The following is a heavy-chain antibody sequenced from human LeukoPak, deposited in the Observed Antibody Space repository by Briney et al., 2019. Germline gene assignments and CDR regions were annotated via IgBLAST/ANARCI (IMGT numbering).Heavy chain of an antibody. CDR2: ISRNSGAYT. CDR3: SKKGQNGDYGNPD. Sequence: PGGSLRLSCTASGFTFSTYDMYWVRQAPGKGLECVASISRNSGAYTYYAASVKGRFTISRDNSRSTLYLQMNGLRAEDTAVYYCSKKGQNGDYGNPDWGQRTLVTVSS. V-gene: IGHV3-23*01. CDR1: GFTFSTYD. D-gene: IGHD4-17*01. J-gene: IGHJ4*02.